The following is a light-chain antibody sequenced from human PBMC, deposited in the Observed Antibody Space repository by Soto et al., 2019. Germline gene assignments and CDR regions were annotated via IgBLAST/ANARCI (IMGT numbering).Light chain of an antibody. V-gene: IGKV3-20*01. Sequence: EIVWTQSPGTLSLSPWESATLSCRATQSVSATYLARYQQKPGQAPRLLIYAASSRATDIPDRFSGSGSGTDFTLAISRLEPEDFAVYWCQHYGTSTRTFGQGTKVEIK. CDR2: AAS. CDR3: QHYGTSTRT. J-gene: IGKJ1*01. CDR1: QSVSATY.